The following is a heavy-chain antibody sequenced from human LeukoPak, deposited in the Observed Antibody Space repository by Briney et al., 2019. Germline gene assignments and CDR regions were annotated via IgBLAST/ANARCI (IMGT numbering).Heavy chain of an antibody. CDR2: INSDGSST. J-gene: IGHJ4*02. Sequence: PGGSLRLSCAASAFTFSSYWMHWVRQAPGKGLVWVSRINSDGSSTSYADSVKGRFTISRDNAKNTLYLQMNSLRAGDTAVYYCARTYCSSTNCPLDYWGQGTLVTVSS. D-gene: IGHD2-2*01. CDR1: AFTFSSYW. CDR3: ARTYCSSTNCPLDY. V-gene: IGHV3-74*01.